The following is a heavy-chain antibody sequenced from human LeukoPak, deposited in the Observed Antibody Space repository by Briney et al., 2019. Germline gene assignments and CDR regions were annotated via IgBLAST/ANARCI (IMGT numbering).Heavy chain of an antibody. D-gene: IGHD4-17*01. Sequence: GGSLRLSCAASGFPFSSYAMHWVRQAPGKGLEWVAVISYDGSNKYYADSVKGRFTISRDNSKNTLYLQMNSLRAEDTAVYYCARAHVDYEFFDYWGQGTLVTVSS. V-gene: IGHV3-30*04. CDR2: ISYDGSNK. CDR1: GFPFSSYA. J-gene: IGHJ4*02. CDR3: ARAHVDYEFFDY.